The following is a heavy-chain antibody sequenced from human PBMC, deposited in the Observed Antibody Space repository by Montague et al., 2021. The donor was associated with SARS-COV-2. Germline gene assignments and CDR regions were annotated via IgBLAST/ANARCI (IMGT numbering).Heavy chain of an antibody. J-gene: IGHJ6*02. Sequence: SETLSLTCTVSGGSISSYYWSWIRQPPGKGLEWIGYIYYSGSTNYNPSLKSRVTISVDTSKNQFSLKPSSVTAADTAVYYCAREAWFGDKTSASEYYGMDVWGQGTTVTVSS. CDR2: IYYSGST. CDR1: GGSISSYY. D-gene: IGHD3-10*01. CDR3: AREAWFGDKTSASEYYGMDV. V-gene: IGHV4-59*12.